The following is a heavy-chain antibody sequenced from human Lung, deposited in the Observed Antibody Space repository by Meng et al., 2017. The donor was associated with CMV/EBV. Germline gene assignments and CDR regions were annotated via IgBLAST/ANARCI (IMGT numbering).Heavy chain of an antibody. CDR2: INSDGSST. CDR1: GFTFSSYW. D-gene: IGHD6-13*01. CDR3: ARDLRTVIAAAGTSANAG. Sequence: SXAASGFTFSSYWMHWVRQAPGKGLVWVSRINSDGSSTSYADSVKGRFTISRDNAKNTLYLQMNSLRAEDTAVYYCARDLRTVIAAAGTSANAGXGQGXLVTFSS. J-gene: IGHJ4*02. V-gene: IGHV3-74*01.